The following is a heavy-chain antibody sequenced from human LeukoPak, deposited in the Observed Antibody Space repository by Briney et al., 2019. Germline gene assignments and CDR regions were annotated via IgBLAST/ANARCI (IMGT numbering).Heavy chain of an antibody. D-gene: IGHD3-10*01. CDR3: ARVEYYYGSGSSVFDY. V-gene: IGHV4-61*02. J-gene: IGHJ4*02. CDR2: IYTSGST. Sequence: PSQTLSLTCTVSGGSISSGSYYWSWIRQPAGKGLEWIGRIYTSGSTNYNPSLKSRVTISVDTSNNQFSLKLSSVTAADTAVYYCARVEYYYGSGSSVFDYWGQGTLVTVSS. CDR1: GGSISSGSYY.